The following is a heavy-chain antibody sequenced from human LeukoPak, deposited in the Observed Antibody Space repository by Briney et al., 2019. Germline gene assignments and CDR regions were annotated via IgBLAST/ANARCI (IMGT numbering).Heavy chain of an antibody. V-gene: IGHV4-4*07. D-gene: IGHD3-3*01. CDR2: IYTSGST. J-gene: IGHJ4*02. Sequence: PSETLSLTCTVSGGSISSYYWSWVRQPAGQGLEWIGRIYTSGSTNYNPSLKSRVTMSVDTSNNQSSLKLSSVTAADTAVYYCARSFMEGFDYWGQGTLVTVSS. CDR1: GGSISSYY. CDR3: ARSFMEGFDY.